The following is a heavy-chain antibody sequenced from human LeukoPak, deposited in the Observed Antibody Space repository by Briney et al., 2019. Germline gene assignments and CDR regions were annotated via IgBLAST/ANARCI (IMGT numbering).Heavy chain of an antibody. CDR1: GFTFSTHA. J-gene: IGHJ4*02. CDR2: ISGSGGST. D-gene: IGHD6-13*01. CDR3: AKDKEAGTSFDY. V-gene: IGHV3-23*01. Sequence: GGSLRLSCAASGFTFSTHAMTWVRQAPGKGLEWVSTISGSGGSTYYADSVKGRLTISRDNSKNTLYLQLNSLRADDTAVYYCAKDKEAGTSFDYWGQGALVTVSS.